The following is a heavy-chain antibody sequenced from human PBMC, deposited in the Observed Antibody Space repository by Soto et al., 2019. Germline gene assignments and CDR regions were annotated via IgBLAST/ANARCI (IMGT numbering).Heavy chain of an antibody. Sequence: SLRLSCEASGFTFSRVSMNWVRQVSGKGLEWVASISSGSSDTWYADSVKGRFIISRDNAQNSLFLQMNTLRPEDTAMYYCARVAYWGPGTQVTVPQ. V-gene: IGHV3-21*01. J-gene: IGHJ4*02. CDR3: ARVAY. CDR2: ISSGSSDT. CDR1: GFTFSRVS.